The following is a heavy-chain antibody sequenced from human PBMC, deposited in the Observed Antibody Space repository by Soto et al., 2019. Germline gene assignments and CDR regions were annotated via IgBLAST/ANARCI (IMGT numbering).Heavy chain of an antibody. V-gene: IGHV3-30*18. J-gene: IGHJ4*02. CDR3: AKQHYDSSGYDY. Sequence: QVQLVESGGGVVQPGRSLRLSCAASGFTFSSYGMHWVRQAPGKGLEWVAVISYDGSNKYYADSVKGRFTISRDNSKNPLYLQMNSLRAEDTAVYYCAKQHYDSSGYDYWGQGTLVTVSS. CDR1: GFTFSSYG. CDR2: ISYDGSNK. D-gene: IGHD3-22*01.